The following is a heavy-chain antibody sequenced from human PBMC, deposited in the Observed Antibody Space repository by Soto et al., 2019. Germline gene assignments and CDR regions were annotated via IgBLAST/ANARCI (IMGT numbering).Heavy chain of an antibody. CDR1: GGSISSSSYC. Sequence: SETLSLTCTVSGGSISSSSYCWGRIRKPPGKGLEWIGSIYYSGSTYYNPSLKSRVTISVDTSKNQFSLKLSSVTAADTAVYYCASRSYYDILTGYYLYYYCGMDVWGQGTTVTVS. CDR2: IYYSGST. D-gene: IGHD3-9*01. J-gene: IGHJ6*02. CDR3: ASRSYYDILTGYYLYYYCGMDV. V-gene: IGHV4-39*01.